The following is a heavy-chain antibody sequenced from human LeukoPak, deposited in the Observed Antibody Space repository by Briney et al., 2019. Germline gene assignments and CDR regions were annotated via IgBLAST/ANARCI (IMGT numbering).Heavy chain of an antibody. CDR1: GGSISGDY. Sequence: PSETLSLTCTVPGGSISGDYWSWIRQPPGKGLEWIGYISYSATTNYNPSLKSRVSFSIDTSKSQFSLKLTSVSAADTAVYFCAAGHSSGWFDYWGQGTLVSVSS. CDR3: AAGHSSGWFDY. V-gene: IGHV4-59*01. D-gene: IGHD6-19*01. J-gene: IGHJ4*02. CDR2: ISYSATT.